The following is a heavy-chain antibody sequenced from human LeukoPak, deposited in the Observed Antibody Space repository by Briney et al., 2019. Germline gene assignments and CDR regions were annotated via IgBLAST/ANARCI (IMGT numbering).Heavy chain of an antibody. CDR2: ISYDGSNK. CDR3: AKDLWIQLWSQNYYYYYGMDV. CDR1: GFTFSSYG. Sequence: GGSLRLSCAASGFTFSSYGMHWVRQAPGKGLEWVAVISYDGSNKYYADSVKGRFTISRDNSKNTLYLQMNSLRAEDTAVYYCAKDLWIQLWSQNYYYYYGMDVWGQGTTVTVS. V-gene: IGHV3-30*18. J-gene: IGHJ6*02. D-gene: IGHD5-18*01.